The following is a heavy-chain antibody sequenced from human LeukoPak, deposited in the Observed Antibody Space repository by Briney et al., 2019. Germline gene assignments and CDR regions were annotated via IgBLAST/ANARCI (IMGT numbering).Heavy chain of an antibody. J-gene: IGHJ4*02. D-gene: IGHD5-18*01. CDR2: INPNSGGT. Sequence: SVKVSCKASGCTFTGYYMHWLRQAPGQGLEGMGWINPNSGGTNYAQKFQGRVTMTRDTSISTAYMEPSRLRSDDTAVYYCARYYPPRYGIWYFDYWGQGTLVTVSS. V-gene: IGHV1-2*02. CDR1: GCTFTGYY. CDR3: ARYYPPRYGIWYFDY.